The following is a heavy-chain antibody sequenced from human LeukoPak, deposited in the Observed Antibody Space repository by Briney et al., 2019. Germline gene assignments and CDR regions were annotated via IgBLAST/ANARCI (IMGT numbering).Heavy chain of an antibody. V-gene: IGHV3-23*01. Sequence: PGGSLRLSCAASGFTFSSYAMNWARQAPGKGLEWVSAISGSGASTYYADSMKGRFTISRDNSKNTLYLQMNSLRAEDTAIYYCAKAALRYQLLSSLDYWGQGTLVTVSS. D-gene: IGHD2-2*01. J-gene: IGHJ4*02. CDR3: AKAALRYQLLSSLDY. CDR1: GFTFSSYA. CDR2: ISGSGAST.